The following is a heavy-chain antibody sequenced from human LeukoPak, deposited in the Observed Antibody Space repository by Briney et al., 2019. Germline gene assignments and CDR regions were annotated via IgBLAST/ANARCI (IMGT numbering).Heavy chain of an antibody. CDR2: IYYSGST. J-gene: IGHJ4*02. Sequence: SETLSLTCTVSGGSISSSSYYWGWIRQPPGKGLEWIGYIYYSGSTNYNPSLKSRVTISVDTSKNQFSLKLSSVTAADTAVYYCAREGRFGELSTANFDYWGQGTLVTVSS. CDR3: AREGRFGELSTANFDY. CDR1: GGSISSSSYY. D-gene: IGHD3-10*01. V-gene: IGHV4-61*01.